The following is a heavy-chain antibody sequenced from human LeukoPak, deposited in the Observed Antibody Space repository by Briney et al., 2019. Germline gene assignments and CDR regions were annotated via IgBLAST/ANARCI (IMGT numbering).Heavy chain of an antibody. D-gene: IGHD3-10*01. Sequence: GGSLRLSCAASGFTFSSYWMHWVRQAPGKGLVWVSRINSDGSSIMYADSVKGRFTISRDNARNTLYLQINSLRAEDTAVYYCVEWFMFRGSPNLYDKWGQGTMVIVSS. CDR3: VEWFMFRGSPNLYDK. CDR1: GFTFSSYW. CDR2: INSDGSSI. V-gene: IGHV3-74*03. J-gene: IGHJ3*02.